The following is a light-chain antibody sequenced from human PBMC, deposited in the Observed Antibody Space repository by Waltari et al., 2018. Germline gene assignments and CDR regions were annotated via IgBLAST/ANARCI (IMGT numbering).Light chain of an antibody. CDR2: KAS. Sequence: DIQMTQSPSTLSASVGDRVTITCRASQTISSWLAWYQQTPGKSPKLLIYKASSLESGVPSTFSGSGSGTEFTLTISSLQPDDFATYYCQQYDSYPFTFGPGTRVVI. J-gene: IGKJ3*01. CDR3: QQYDSYPFT. CDR1: QTISSW. V-gene: IGKV1-5*03.